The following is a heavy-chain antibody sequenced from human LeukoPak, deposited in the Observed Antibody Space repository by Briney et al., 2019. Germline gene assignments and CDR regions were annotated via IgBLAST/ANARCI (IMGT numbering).Heavy chain of an antibody. CDR3: ARHPSRYDVLTGDFLAPWFDP. CDR2: KQDSGST. V-gene: IGHV4-59*08. J-gene: IGHJ5*02. D-gene: IGHD3-9*01. Sequence: PSETLSLTCTVSGGSISGYYWSWIRHPPRKGLEWNGYKQDSGSTNYNPSLKSRVTISVGPSKNQISLKLSSVTAADTAVYYCARHPSRYDVLTGDFLAPWFDPWGQGILVTVSS. CDR1: GGSISGYY.